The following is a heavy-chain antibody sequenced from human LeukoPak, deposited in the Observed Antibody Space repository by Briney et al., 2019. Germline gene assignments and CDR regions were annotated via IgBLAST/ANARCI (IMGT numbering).Heavy chain of an antibody. CDR2: ISWNGGSI. Sequence: GRSLRLSCAASGFTFDDYAMHWVRPAPGKGLEWVSGISWNGGSIGSADSVKGRFTISRDNAKNSLYLQMNSLRAEDTALYYCAKDMGCSSTSCYVEVSGYYYYGMDVWGQGTTVTVSS. CDR1: GFTFDDYA. J-gene: IGHJ6*02. CDR3: AKDMGCSSTSCYVEVSGYYYYGMDV. V-gene: IGHV3-9*01. D-gene: IGHD2-2*01.